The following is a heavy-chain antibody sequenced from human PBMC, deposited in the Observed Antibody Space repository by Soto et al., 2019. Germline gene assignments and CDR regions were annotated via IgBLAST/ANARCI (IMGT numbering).Heavy chain of an antibody. CDR2: ISAYNGNT. Sequence: QVQLVQSGAEVKKPGASVKVSCKASGYTFTSYGISWVRQAPGQGREWRGWISAYNGNTNYAQKLQGRVTMTTDKSTSTAYIELRRLRSDDTAVYYCARGDASASTYYYYGMDVWGQGTTVTVSS. D-gene: IGHD1-26*01. CDR1: GYTFTSYG. V-gene: IGHV1-18*01. J-gene: IGHJ6*02. CDR3: ARGDASASTYYYYGMDV.